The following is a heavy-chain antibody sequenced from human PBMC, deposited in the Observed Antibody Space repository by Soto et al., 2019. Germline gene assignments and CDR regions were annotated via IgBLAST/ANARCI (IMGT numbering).Heavy chain of an antibody. CDR1: GYTFTGYY. V-gene: IGHV1-2*02. J-gene: IGHJ4*02. CDR2: INPNSGGT. D-gene: IGHD5-18*01. CDR3: AREGPDTAMVTNY. Sequence: ASVKVSCKASGYTFTGYYMHWVRQAPGQGLEWMGWINPNSGGTNYAQKFQGRVTMTRDTSISTAYMELSRLRSDDTAVYYCAREGPDTAMVTNYWGQGTLVTVSS.